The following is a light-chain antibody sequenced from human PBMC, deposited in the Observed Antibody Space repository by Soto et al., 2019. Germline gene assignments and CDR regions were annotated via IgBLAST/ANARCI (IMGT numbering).Light chain of an antibody. CDR2: GAS. CDR1: QSVSSSY. J-gene: IGKJ5*01. Sequence: EIVLPQSPGTLSFSPGERATLSCRASQSVSSSYLAWYQQKPGQPPRLLIYGASSRATGIPDRFSGSGSGTDFTLTISSLQPEDFAVYYCQQDYNLPITFGQGTRLEIK. CDR3: QQDYNLPIT. V-gene: IGKV3-20*01.